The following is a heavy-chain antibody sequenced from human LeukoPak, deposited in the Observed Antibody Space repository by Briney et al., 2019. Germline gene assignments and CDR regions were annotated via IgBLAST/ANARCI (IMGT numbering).Heavy chain of an antibody. CDR2: IIPIFGTA. V-gene: IGHV1-69*05. CDR3: ARSLVGSSLSYYFDY. D-gene: IGHD6-13*01. Sequence: ASVKVSCKASGGTFSSYAISWVRQAPGQGLEWMGGIIPIFGTANYAQKFQGRVTITTDESTSTAYMELSSLRSEDTAVYYCARSLVGSSLSYYFDYWGQGTLVTVSS. CDR1: GGTFSSYA. J-gene: IGHJ4*02.